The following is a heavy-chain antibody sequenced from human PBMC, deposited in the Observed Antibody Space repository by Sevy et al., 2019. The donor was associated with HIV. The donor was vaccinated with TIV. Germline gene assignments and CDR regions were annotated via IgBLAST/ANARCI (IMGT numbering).Heavy chain of an antibody. Sequence: ASVKVSCKVSEYTLTQLSMHWVRQAPGKGLEWMGHFDPEDGETIYGQKFQGRVTMTEDTSANTAYMQLNSLTSEDTAVYYCATGGLRYYSGASLYQGDWFDPWGQGTLVTVSS. J-gene: IGHJ5*02. CDR1: EYTLTQLS. V-gene: IGHV1-24*01. CDR3: ATGGLRYYSGASLYQGDWFDP. D-gene: IGHD2-15*01. CDR2: FDPEDGET.